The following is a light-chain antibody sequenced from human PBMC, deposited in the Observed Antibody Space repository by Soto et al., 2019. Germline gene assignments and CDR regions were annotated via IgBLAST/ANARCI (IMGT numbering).Light chain of an antibody. V-gene: IGKV1-5*01. J-gene: IGKJ1*01. CDR2: VAS. CDR1: QSISSW. Sequence: DIQMTQSPSTLSASVGDRVTITFRASQSISSWLAWYQQKPGKAPKLLIYVASTLQSGVPSRFSGSGSGTDFTLTISRLEPEDFAVYYCQQYGSSGTFGQGTKVDIK. CDR3: QQYGSSGT.